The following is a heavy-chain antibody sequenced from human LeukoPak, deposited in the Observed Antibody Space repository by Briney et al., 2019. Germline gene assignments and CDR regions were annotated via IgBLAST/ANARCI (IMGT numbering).Heavy chain of an antibody. CDR2: IKQDGSER. V-gene: IGHV3-7*01. D-gene: IGHD3-16*02. Sequence: GGSLRLSCAASRFSFSSYWMNWVRQAPGKGLEWVANIKQDGSERYYVDSVKGRFTISRDNAKNSLYLQMNSLRAEDTAVYYCARDRYLTYWGQGTLVSVSS. CDR1: RFSFSSYW. J-gene: IGHJ4*02. CDR3: ARDRYLTY.